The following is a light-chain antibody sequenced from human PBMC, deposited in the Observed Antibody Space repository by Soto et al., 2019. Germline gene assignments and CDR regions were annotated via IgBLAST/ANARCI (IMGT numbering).Light chain of an antibody. CDR1: QSVSNY. CDR2: DAS. Sequence: EIVLTQSPATLSLSPGERATRSCRASQSVSNYLAWYQHKPGQAPRLLIYDASNRATGIPARFSGSGSGTDFTLTISILEPEDFAVYYCQQRNDWPPYTFGQGTKLEIK. V-gene: IGKV3-11*01. J-gene: IGKJ2*01. CDR3: QQRNDWPPYT.